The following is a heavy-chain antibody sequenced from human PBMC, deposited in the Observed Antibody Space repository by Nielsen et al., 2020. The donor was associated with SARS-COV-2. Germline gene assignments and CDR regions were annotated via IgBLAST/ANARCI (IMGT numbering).Heavy chain of an antibody. Sequence: GGSLRLSCAASGFTFNSYWMSWVRQAPGKGLEWVANIKQDGSEKYYVDSVKGRFTISRDNAKNSLYLQMNSLRAEDTAVYYRARDGRTGAFDIWGQGTMVTVSS. CDR3: ARDGRTGAFDI. CDR2: IKQDGSEK. J-gene: IGHJ3*02. CDR1: GFTFNSYW. V-gene: IGHV3-7*01. D-gene: IGHD1-1*01.